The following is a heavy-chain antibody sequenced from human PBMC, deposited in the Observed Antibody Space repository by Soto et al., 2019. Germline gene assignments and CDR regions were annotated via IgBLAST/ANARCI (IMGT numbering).Heavy chain of an antibody. Sequence: QVQLQESGPGLVKPSETLSLTCTVSGGSISSYYWSWIRQPPGKGLEWIGYIYYSGSTNYNPSLKSRVTISVDTSKNQFSLKLSPVTAADTAVYYCASRNRDRPTLPQDWYFDLWGRGTLVTVSS. J-gene: IGHJ2*01. CDR3: ASRNRDRPTLPQDWYFDL. CDR2: IYYSGST. CDR1: GGSISSYY. V-gene: IGHV4-59*01.